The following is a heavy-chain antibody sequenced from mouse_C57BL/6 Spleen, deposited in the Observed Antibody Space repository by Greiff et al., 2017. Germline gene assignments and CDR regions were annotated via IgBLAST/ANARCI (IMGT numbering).Heavy chain of an antibody. D-gene: IGHD1-1*01. V-gene: IGHV5-17*01. CDR2: ISSGSSNI. CDR3: ARELLRNFDY. J-gene: IGHJ2*01. CDR1: GFTFSDYG. Sequence: EVMLVESGGGLVKPGGSLKLSCAASGFTFSDYGMHWVRQAPEKGLEWVAYISSGSSNIYYAATVKGRFTISRDNAKNTLFLQMTSLRSEDTAMYYCARELLRNFDYWGQGTTLTVSS.